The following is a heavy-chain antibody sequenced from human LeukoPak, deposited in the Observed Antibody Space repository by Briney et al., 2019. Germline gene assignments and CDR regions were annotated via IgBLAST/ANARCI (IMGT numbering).Heavy chain of an antibody. J-gene: IGHJ4*02. Sequence: ASVKVSCKTSGYTFTSYGISWVRQAPGQGLEWMGWISAYNGDTNFAQKVQDRVTMITDTSTSTAYMELRSLRSDDTAVYFCARDPRVAATRVDYWGQGTLVTVSS. V-gene: IGHV1-18*01. D-gene: IGHD1-26*01. CDR1: GYTFTSYG. CDR3: ARDPRVAATRVDY. CDR2: ISAYNGDT.